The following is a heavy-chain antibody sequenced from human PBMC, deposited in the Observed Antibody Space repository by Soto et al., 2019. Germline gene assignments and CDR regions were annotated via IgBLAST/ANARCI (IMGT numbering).Heavy chain of an antibody. D-gene: IGHD5-12*01. CDR2: IIRIFHTP. Sequence: GAAVKVSCKASGGTFSSYAFSWVRQAPGQGLEWMGGIIRIFHTPTYAQKFQGRVTITVDESTSTAYMELISLRSDDTAVYYCVHRRDGYNSAFFDYWGQGTLVTVSS. CDR3: VHRRDGYNSAFFDY. CDR1: GGTFSSYA. V-gene: IGHV1-69*13. J-gene: IGHJ4*02.